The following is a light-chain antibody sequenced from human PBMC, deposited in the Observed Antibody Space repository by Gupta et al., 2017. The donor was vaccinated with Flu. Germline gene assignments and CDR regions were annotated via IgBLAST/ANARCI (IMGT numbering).Light chain of an antibody. CDR1: QAVGSNY. CDR3: QQYISSVT. CDR2: GAS. J-gene: IGKJ5*01. Sequence: DIVLTQSPGTLSLSPGERATLSCRASQAVGSNYLAWYQQKPGQAPRLLIYGASSRAAGIPDRFSGSGSVTDFTLTISSLEPEDFALYFCQQYISSVTFGQGTRLEI. V-gene: IGKV3-20*01.